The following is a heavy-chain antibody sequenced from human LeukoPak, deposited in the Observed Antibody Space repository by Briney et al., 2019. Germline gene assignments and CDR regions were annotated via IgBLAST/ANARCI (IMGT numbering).Heavy chain of an antibody. Sequence: ASVNVSCKASGYTFTGYYMHWVRQAPGQGLEWMGWINPNSGGTNYAQKFQGRVTMTRDTSISTAYMELSRLRSDDTAVYYCARGGELLINAFDIWGQGTMVTVSS. D-gene: IGHD1-26*01. V-gene: IGHV1-2*02. CDR1: GYTFTGYY. CDR3: ARGGELLINAFDI. J-gene: IGHJ3*02. CDR2: INPNSGGT.